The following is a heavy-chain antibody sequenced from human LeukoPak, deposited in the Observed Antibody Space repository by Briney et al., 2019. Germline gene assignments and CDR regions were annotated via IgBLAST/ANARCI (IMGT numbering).Heavy chain of an antibody. J-gene: IGHJ5*02. CDR3: AKDRFTVGVRFDP. V-gene: IGHV3-23*01. CDR1: GFTFSSYG. CDR2: ISGSGDIT. D-gene: IGHD4-23*01. Sequence: GGSLRLSCVASGFTFSSYGMSWVRQAPRKGLEWVSVISGSGDITFYADSVKGRFTISRDNSKNTLYLQMNSLRAEDTAVYYCAKDRFTVGVRFDPWGQGTLVTVSS.